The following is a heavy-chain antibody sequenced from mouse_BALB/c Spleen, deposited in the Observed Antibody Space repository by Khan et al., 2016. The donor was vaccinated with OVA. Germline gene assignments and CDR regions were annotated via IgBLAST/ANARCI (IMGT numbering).Heavy chain of an antibody. V-gene: IGHV3-2*02. CDR1: GYSITSDYA. D-gene: IGHD1-3*01. CDR3: ARACSRYNYAMDY. J-gene: IGHJ4*01. Sequence: EVQLQESGPGLVKPSQSLSLTCTVTGYSITSDYAWNWIRQFPGNKLEWMGYISSNGSTNYNPALKNRISITRDKSKNPFFLQLSSVTTDDTATYYSARACSRYNYAMDYWGQGTSVTVSS. CDR2: ISSNGST.